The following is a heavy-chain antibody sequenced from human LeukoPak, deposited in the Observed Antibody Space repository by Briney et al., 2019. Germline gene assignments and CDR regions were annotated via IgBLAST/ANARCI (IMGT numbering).Heavy chain of an antibody. D-gene: IGHD3-10*01. Sequence: SETLSLTCTVSGGSISSYYWSWIRQPPGKGLEWIGFIYSSGSTNYNPSLKSRVTISVATSKNQFSLKVSSVTAADTAVYYCARHFYGSGSYRAYGMDVWGQGTTVTVSS. CDR1: GGSISSYY. CDR3: ARHFYGSGSYRAYGMDV. CDR2: IYSSGST. J-gene: IGHJ6*02. V-gene: IGHV4-59*08.